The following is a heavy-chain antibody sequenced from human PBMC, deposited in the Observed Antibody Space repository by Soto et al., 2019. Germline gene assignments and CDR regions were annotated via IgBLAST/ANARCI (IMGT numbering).Heavy chain of an antibody. CDR1: GFTLSDYY. Sequence: QVQLVESGGGLVKPGGSLRLSCVASGFTLSDYYMSWIRQAPGKGLEWVSYISSSGTIDNYADSVKGRFTISRDNAKNSLFLQMNGLRAEDTAVYYCARRTMGNYYYMDVWGKGITVTVSS. V-gene: IGHV3-11*01. CDR3: ARRTMGNYYYMDV. CDR2: ISSSGTID. D-gene: IGHD3-10*01. J-gene: IGHJ6*03.